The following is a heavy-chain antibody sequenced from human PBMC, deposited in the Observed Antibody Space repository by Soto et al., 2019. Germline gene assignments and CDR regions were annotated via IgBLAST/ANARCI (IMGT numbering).Heavy chain of an antibody. Sequence: ETLTLSCAVSGFTLSTSAMTCCGQPPRKGLQCLSGVVCRGRRTNYADSVKGRFTISKDNSKNILYLQMDSLRVDDTAVYFCAKYVVDTGGVWLVDQRGKGTL. V-gene: IGHV3-23*05. J-gene: IGHJ4*01. CDR1: GFTLSTSA. CDR3: AKYVVDTGGVWLVDQ. CDR2: VVCRGRRT. D-gene: IGHD6-19*01.